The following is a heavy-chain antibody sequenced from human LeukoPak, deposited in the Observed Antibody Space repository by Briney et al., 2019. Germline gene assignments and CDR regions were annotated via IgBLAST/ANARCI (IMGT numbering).Heavy chain of an antibody. CDR2: INHSGST. V-gene: IGHV4-34*01. CDR1: GGSFSGYY. J-gene: IGHJ4*02. D-gene: IGHD2-8*01. Sequence: PSETLSLTCAVYGGSFSGYYWNWIRQPPGKGLELIGEINHSGSTNYNPSLKSRVTISVDMSKNQFSLKLSSVTAADTAVYYCARGVDRLYCTNGVCYTGGGLTLPPRFDYWGQGTLVTVS. CDR3: ARGVDRLYCTNGVCYTGGGLTLPPRFDY.